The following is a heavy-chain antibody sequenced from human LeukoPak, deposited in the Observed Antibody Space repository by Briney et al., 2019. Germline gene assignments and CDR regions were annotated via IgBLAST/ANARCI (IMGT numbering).Heavy chain of an antibody. Sequence: ASVKVSCRASGYTFTAYSIYWVRQAPGQGLEWMGWINPNSGRTNFAQQFQGWVTMARDTSISTVYMELTRLKSDDTAVYYCARDRTIFGGKHDAFDIWGQGTMVTVSS. CDR1: GYTFTAYS. J-gene: IGHJ3*02. V-gene: IGHV1-2*04. CDR2: INPNSGRT. CDR3: ARDRTIFGGKHDAFDI. D-gene: IGHD3-3*01.